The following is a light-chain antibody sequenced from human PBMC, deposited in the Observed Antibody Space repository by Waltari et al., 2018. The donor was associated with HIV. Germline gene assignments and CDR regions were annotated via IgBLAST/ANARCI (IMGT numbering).Light chain of an antibody. Sequence: QSALTQPASVSGSPGQSITIPCTGTSSDIGIYNVVSWYQQHPTIAPKLLIYEVSKRPSGVSARFSASKSGNTASLTISGLQADDEADYSCCSYAASSTSPMVFGTGTKVTVL. CDR3: CSYAASSTSPMV. CDR1: SSDIGIYNV. V-gene: IGLV2-23*02. J-gene: IGLJ1*01. CDR2: EVS.